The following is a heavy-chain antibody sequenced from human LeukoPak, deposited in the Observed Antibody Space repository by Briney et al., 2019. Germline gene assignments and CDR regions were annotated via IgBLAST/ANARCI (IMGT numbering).Heavy chain of an antibody. D-gene: IGHD5-24*01. Sequence: PSETLSLTCTVSGGSISSYYWSWIRQPPGKGLEWIGYIYYSGSTNYNPSLKSRVTISVDTSKNQFSPKLSSVTAADTAVYYCAGDPTGMATISDAFDIWGQGTMVTVSS. J-gene: IGHJ3*02. CDR3: AGDPTGMATISDAFDI. CDR2: IYYSGST. V-gene: IGHV4-59*01. CDR1: GGSISSYY.